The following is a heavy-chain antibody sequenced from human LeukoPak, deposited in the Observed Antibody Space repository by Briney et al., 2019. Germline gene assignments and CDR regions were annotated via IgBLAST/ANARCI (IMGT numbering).Heavy chain of an antibody. V-gene: IGHV4-39*07. Sequence: PSETLSLTCLVSGDSINSRDYHWVWIRQSPGKGLEWIGNIFYNGNTFYNPSLKSRVTMSIDTSKNQFSLKLSSVTAADTAVYYCARHPGAYYFDYWGQGTLVTVSS. CDR1: GDSINSRDYH. J-gene: IGHJ4*02. D-gene: IGHD3-10*01. CDR3: ARHPGAYYFDY. CDR2: IFYNGNT.